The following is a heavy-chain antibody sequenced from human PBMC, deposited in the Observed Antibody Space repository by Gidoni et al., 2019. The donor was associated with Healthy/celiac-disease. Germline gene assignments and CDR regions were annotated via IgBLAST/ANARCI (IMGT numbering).Heavy chain of an antibody. CDR1: GFTFSSYA. D-gene: IGHD6-6*01. CDR3: ARAAIAARAEAGYYFDY. Sequence: QVPLVESGGGVVQPVRSLRLSCAASGFTFSSYAMQGVRQAPGKGLEWVAVISNDGSNKYYADSGKGRFTISRDNSKNTLYLQMNSLRAEDTAVYYCARAAIAARAEAGYYFDYWGQGTLVTVSS. CDR2: ISNDGSNK. J-gene: IGHJ4*02. V-gene: IGHV3-30-3*01.